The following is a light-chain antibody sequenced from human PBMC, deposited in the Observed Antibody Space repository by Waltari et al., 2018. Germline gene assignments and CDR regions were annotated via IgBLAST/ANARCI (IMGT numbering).Light chain of an antibody. CDR3: QQYYSTLPYT. V-gene: IGKV4-1*01. CDR2: WAS. J-gene: IGKJ2*01. Sequence: DIVMTQSPDSLAVSLGESATINCKSSQRVLYSSNNKNYLAWYQQKPGQPPKLLIYWASTRESGVPDRFSGSGSGTDFTLTISSLQAEDVAVYYCQQYYSTLPYTFGQGTKLEIK. CDR1: QRVLYSSNNKNY.